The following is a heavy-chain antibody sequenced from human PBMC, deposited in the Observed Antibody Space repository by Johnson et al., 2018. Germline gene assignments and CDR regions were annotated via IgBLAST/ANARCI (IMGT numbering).Heavy chain of an antibody. J-gene: IGHJ4*02. CDR3: VRDMGQWELLYYFDF. CDR2: ISARMNVL. CDR1: GFTFSSYS. V-gene: IGHV3-48*02. D-gene: IGHD1-26*01. Sequence: VQLVESGGVLVQPGGSLRLSCSASGFTFSSYSMAWVRQAPGQGLEWISYISARMNVLFYADSVRGRFIISRDNAKNSLYLQMNSLRDEDTAVYYCVRDMGQWELLYYFDFWGQGTLVTVS.